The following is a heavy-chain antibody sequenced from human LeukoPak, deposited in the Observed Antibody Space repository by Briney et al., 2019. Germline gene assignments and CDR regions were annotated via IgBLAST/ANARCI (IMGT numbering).Heavy chain of an antibody. J-gene: IGHJ4*02. CDR3: AGDYSNYIIDY. D-gene: IGHD4-11*01. CDR1: GGSISTYY. CDR2: VYYSGST. V-gene: IGHV4-59*01. Sequence: SETLSLTCTVSGGSISTYYWSWIRQPPGKGLEWIGYVYYSGSTNYNPSLKSRVTISVDTSKNQFSLTLSSVTAADTAVYYCAGDYSNYIIDYWGQGTLVTVSS.